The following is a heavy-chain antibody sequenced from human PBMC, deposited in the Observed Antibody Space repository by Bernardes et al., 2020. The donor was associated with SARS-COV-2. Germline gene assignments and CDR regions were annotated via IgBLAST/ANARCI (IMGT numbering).Heavy chain of an antibody. J-gene: IGHJ6*02. D-gene: IGHD6-13*01. Sequence: SETLSLTCTVSGGSISSYYWSWIRQPPGKGLEWIGYIYYSGSTNYNPSLKSRVTISVDTSKNQFSLKLSSVTAADTAVYYCARLAIAAAGIEYYYYGMDVWGQGTTVTVSS. V-gene: IGHV4-59*08. CDR3: ARLAIAAAGIEYYYYGMDV. CDR1: GGSISSYY. CDR2: IYYSGST.